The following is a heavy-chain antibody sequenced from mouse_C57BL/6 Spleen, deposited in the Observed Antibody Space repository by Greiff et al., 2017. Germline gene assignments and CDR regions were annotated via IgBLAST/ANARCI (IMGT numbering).Heavy chain of an antibody. CDR2: IRNKANGYTT. CDR1: GFTFTDYY. D-gene: IGHD2-5*01. Sequence: EVKLMESGGGLVQPGGSLSLSCAASGFTFTDYYMSWVRQPPGKALEWLGFIRNKANGYTTEYSSSVKGRFTISRDNSQSVLYLQMNALGAEDSATYYCARYGAYYSKGSYAMDYWGQGTSVTVSS. CDR3: ARYGAYYSKGSYAMDY. V-gene: IGHV7-3*01. J-gene: IGHJ4*01.